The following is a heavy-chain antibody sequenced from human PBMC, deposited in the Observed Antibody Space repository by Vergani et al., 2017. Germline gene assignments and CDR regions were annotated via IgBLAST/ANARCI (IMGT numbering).Heavy chain of an antibody. CDR1: GFTFIMHA. Sequence: EVQLVESGGGLVKPGGSLRLSCAASGFTFIMHAMSWVRQAPGKGLEWVSTLSASDRRTHYADSVKGRFTISRDNSKNTLFLHMNSLRPEDTAVYYCGKTQGTVVGTWWFDPWGQGTPVTVSS. D-gene: IGHD1-7*01. V-gene: IGHV3-23*04. CDR3: GKTQGTVVGTWWFDP. J-gene: IGHJ5*02. CDR2: LSASDRRT.